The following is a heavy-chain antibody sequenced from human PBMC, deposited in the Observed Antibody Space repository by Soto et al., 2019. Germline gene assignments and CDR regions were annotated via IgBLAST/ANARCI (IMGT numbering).Heavy chain of an antibody. CDR1: GFTFSDYY. CDR2: ITNSGRTT. Sequence: PGGSLRLSCAASGFTFSDYYMSWIRQAPGKGLEWISYITNSGRTTYYADSVKGRFTISRDNAKNSLYLQMNSLRAEDTAVYYCARDSDRSGWYRGGFDSWGQGTLVTVSS. J-gene: IGHJ4*02. D-gene: IGHD6-19*01. CDR3: ARDSDRSGWYRGGFDS. V-gene: IGHV3-11*01.